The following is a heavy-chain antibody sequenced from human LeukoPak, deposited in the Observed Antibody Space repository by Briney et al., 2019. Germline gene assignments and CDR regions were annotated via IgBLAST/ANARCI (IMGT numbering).Heavy chain of an antibody. Sequence: TPSETPSLTCAVYGGSFSGYYWSWIRQPPGKGLEWIGEINHSGSTNYNPSLKSRVTISVDTSKNQFSLKLSSVTAADTAVYYCARGQTLFDYWGQGTLVTVSS. V-gene: IGHV4-34*01. D-gene: IGHD4-23*01. CDR2: INHSGST. J-gene: IGHJ4*02. CDR3: ARGQTLFDY. CDR1: GGSFSGYY.